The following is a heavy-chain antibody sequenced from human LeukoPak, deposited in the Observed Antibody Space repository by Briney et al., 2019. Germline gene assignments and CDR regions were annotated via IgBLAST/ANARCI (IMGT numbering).Heavy chain of an antibody. J-gene: IGHJ4*02. CDR1: GFTFSSYA. CDR3: AKDNLYYDFWSGYLRGYFDY. Sequence: PGGSLRLSCAASGFTFSSYAMHWVRQAPGKGLEWVAVISYDGSNKYYADSVKGRFTISRDNSKNTLYLQMNSLRAEDTAVYYCAKDNLYYDFWSGYLRGYFDYWGQGTLVTVSS. CDR2: ISYDGSNK. D-gene: IGHD3-3*01. V-gene: IGHV3-30-3*01.